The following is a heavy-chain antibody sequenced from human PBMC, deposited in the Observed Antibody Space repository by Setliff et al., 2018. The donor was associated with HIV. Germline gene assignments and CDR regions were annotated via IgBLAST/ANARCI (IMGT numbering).Heavy chain of an antibody. CDR3: ARGSGRFCSGGRGSAFDY. V-gene: IGHV4-38-2*01. Sequence: PSETLSLTCAVSGFSINSGYYWGWIRQPPGKGLEWIGSIYQTGTTYYNPSLKSRVTISVDTSQNQFSLRLSSVTAADTAVYYGARGSGRFCSGGRGSAFDYWGQGTLVTVSS. J-gene: IGHJ4*02. CDR1: GFSINSGYY. CDR2: IYQTGTT. D-gene: IGHD2-15*01.